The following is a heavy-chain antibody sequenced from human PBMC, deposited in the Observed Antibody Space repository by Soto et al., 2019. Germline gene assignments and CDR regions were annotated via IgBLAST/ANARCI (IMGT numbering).Heavy chain of an antibody. J-gene: IGHJ4*02. CDR3: AALTGATFH. V-gene: IGHV5-51*01. CDR2: VHPGNSDI. D-gene: IGHD1-20*01. CDR1: GYSFNSYW. Sequence: RGESLKISCNASGYSFNSYWIGWVRQMPGKGLEWMGIVHPGNSDIRYSPSFQGQVTVSVDRSISTAYLQWSSLKASDTAMYYCAALTGATFHWGQGTLVTVSS.